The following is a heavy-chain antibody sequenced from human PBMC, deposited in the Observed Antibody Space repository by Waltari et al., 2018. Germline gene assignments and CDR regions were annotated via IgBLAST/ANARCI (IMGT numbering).Heavy chain of an antibody. CDR1: GGSFSGYY. J-gene: IGHJ5*02. Sequence: QVQLQQWGAGLLKPSETLSLTCAVYGGSFSGYYWSWIRQPPGKGLEWIGEINHSGSTNYNPSLKSRVTISVDTSKNQFSLKLSSVTAADTAVYYCARGRAGYSYGPNWFDPWGQGTLVTVSS. CDR2: INHSGST. D-gene: IGHD5-18*01. V-gene: IGHV4-34*01. CDR3: ARGRAGYSYGPNWFDP.